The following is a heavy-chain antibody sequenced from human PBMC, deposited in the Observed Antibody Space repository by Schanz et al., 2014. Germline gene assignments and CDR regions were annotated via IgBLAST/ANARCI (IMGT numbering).Heavy chain of an antibody. CDR3: YGMDV. Sequence: QVQLQQWGAGLLKPSETLSLTCAVYGGSFSGYYWSWIRQPPGKGLEWIGYIFFRGSTYYNPSLKSRVTISIDTSKNQFSLRLTSVTAADTAVYYCYGMDVWGQGTTVTVSS. V-gene: IGHV4-34*03. CDR2: IFFRGST. J-gene: IGHJ6*02. CDR1: GGSFSGYY.